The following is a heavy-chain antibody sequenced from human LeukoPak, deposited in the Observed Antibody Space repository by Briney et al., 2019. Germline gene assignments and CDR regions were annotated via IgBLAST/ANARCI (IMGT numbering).Heavy chain of an antibody. Sequence: GGSLRLSCAASGFTFSSYAMSWVRQAPGKGLEWVSAISGSGGSTYYADSVKGRFTISRDNSKNTLYLQMNSLRAEDTAVYYCARVGTYYYDSSGYYYRYWGQGTLVTVSS. CDR3: ARVGTYYYDSSGYYYRY. J-gene: IGHJ4*02. D-gene: IGHD3-22*01. CDR2: ISGSGGST. V-gene: IGHV3-23*01. CDR1: GFTFSSYA.